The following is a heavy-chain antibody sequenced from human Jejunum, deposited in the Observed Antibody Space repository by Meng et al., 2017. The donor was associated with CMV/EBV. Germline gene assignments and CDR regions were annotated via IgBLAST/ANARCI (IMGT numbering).Heavy chain of an antibody. CDR3: ASDISGNSHAYDQ. CDR2: IILILGTP. D-gene: IGHD5-18*01. Sequence: SGGTLSNYIISWVRQAPGQGLEWMGRIILILGTPNHAQKFQGRVSITADKSTSTVYMELNSLRSEDTAIYYCASDISGNSHAYDQWGQGTLVTVSS. V-gene: IGHV1-69*08. J-gene: IGHJ5*02. CDR1: GGTLSNYI.